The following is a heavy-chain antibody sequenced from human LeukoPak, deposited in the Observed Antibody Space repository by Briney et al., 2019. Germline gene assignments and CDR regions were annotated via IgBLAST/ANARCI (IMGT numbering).Heavy chain of an antibody. J-gene: IGHJ4*02. D-gene: IGHD3-22*01. Sequence: PGGSLRLSCAASGFTFSSYSMNWVRQAPGKGLEWVSYISSSSSTIYYADSVKGRFTISRDNAKNSLYLQMNSLRAEDTAVYYCARAAXYYDSSGYYFDYWGQGTLVTVSS. CDR1: GFTFSSYS. CDR2: ISSSSSTI. CDR3: ARAAXYYDSSGYYFDY. V-gene: IGHV3-48*01.